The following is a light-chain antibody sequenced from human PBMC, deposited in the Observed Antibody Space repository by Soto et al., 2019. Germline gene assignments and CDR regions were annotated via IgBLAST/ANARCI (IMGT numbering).Light chain of an antibody. CDR2: DVS. V-gene: IGLV2-11*01. Sequence: QSVLTQPRSVSGSPGQSVTISCTGASSDVGGYNYVSWYQQHPGKAPKLMIYDVSKRPSGVPDRFSGSKSGNTASLTISGLQAEDEADYYCCSYAGSSKVFGGWTKVTVL. CDR3: CSYAGSSKV. J-gene: IGLJ2*01. CDR1: SSDVGGYNY.